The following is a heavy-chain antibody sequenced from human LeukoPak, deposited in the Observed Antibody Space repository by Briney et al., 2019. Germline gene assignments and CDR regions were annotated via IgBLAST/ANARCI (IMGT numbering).Heavy chain of an antibody. D-gene: IGHD3-22*01. Sequence: PGGSLRLSCAASGFAFSSYAMSWVRQAPGKGLEWVSAISGSGGDTWYADSVRGRFTISRDNSKNTLCMQVNSLRAEDTAVYYCAKDYYDISGSRYDFWGQGTLVTVSS. V-gene: IGHV3-23*01. CDR2: ISGSGGDT. CDR1: GFAFSSYA. J-gene: IGHJ4*02. CDR3: AKDYYDISGSRYDF.